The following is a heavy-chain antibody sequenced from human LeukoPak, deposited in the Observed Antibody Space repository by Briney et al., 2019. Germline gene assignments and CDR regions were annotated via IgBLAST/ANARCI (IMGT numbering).Heavy chain of an antibody. D-gene: IGHD6-13*01. V-gene: IGHV4-59*01. CDR1: GDSISNYY. J-gene: IGHJ5*02. Sequence: SETLSLTCTVSGDSISNYYWSWIRQPPGRGLEWIGYIYHSGSTKYNPSLKSRVTISIDTSKHQFSLKLSSVTAADTAMYYCARGGNTSSWYAWFDPWGQGTLVTVSS. CDR2: IYHSGST. CDR3: ARGGNTSSWYAWFDP.